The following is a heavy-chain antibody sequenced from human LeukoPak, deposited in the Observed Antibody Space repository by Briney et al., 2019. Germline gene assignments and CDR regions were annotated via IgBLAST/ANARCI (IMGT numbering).Heavy chain of an antibody. D-gene: IGHD3-16*02. J-gene: IGHJ4*02. CDR1: GYSFTNKW. CDR3: ARFIGGGDYFDP. Sequence: GESLKIPCQGSGYSFTNKWLGWVRQIPGKGLEWMGSIYPGDSDTTYSPSFQGQVTISADKSINTAYLQWSSPKASDTAMYYCARFIGGGDYFDPWGQGTLVAVSS. V-gene: IGHV5-51*01. CDR2: IYPGDSDT.